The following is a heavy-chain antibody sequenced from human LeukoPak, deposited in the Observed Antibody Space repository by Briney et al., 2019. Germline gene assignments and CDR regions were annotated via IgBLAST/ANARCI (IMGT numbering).Heavy chain of an antibody. J-gene: IGHJ5*02. Sequence: GSLRLSCVASGFTLVNYLVSWVRQAPGKGLGWVASIKHDGYERNYVGSAKGRFTISRDSAENSLFLQMNSLNAEDTAMYYCVRGTNTFFAGWSDPWSQGTQVTVSS. CDR3: VRGTNTFFAGWSDP. D-gene: IGHD2-2*01. CDR2: IKHDGYER. V-gene: IGHV3-7*01. CDR1: GFTLVNYL.